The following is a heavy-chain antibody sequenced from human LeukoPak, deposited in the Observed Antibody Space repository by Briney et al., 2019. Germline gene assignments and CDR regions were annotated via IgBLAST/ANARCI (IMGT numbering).Heavy chain of an antibody. D-gene: IGHD5-18*01. CDR3: ARHLYSCGFPFIDAFDI. Sequence: SETLSLTCTVSGGSISSYYWSWIRQPPGKGLEWIGYIYTSGSTNYNPSLKSRVTISVDTSKNQFSLKLSSVTAADTAVYYCARHLYSCGFPFIDAFDIWGQGTMVTVSS. J-gene: IGHJ3*02. CDR1: GGSISSYY. V-gene: IGHV4-4*09. CDR2: IYTSGST.